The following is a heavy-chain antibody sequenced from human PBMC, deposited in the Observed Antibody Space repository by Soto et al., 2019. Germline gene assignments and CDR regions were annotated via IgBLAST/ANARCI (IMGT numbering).Heavy chain of an antibody. CDR3: ARRWWGSSWYEDY. J-gene: IGHJ4*02. Sequence: QVQLVQSGAEVKKPGASVKVSCKASGYTFTSYGISWVRQAPGQGLEWMGWISAYNGNTNYAQKLQGRVTMTTDTDTRQAYMELRSLRSGDTAVYYCARRWWGSSWYEDYWGQGTLVTVSS. CDR1: GYTFTSYG. D-gene: IGHD6-13*01. CDR2: ISAYNGNT. V-gene: IGHV1-18*01.